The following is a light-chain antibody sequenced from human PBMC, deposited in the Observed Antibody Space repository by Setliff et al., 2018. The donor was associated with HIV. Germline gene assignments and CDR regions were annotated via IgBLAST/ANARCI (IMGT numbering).Light chain of an antibody. V-gene: IGLV2-8*01. Sequence: SVLTQPPSASGSPEQAVTISCTGTSSDVGGYNYVSWYQQHPGKAPKLMIYEVSKRPSGVPDRFSGSKYGNPAALTVSGLQAEDEADYYCSSYAGSNNRYVFGTGTKVTVL. CDR2: EVS. CDR1: SSDVGGYNY. J-gene: IGLJ1*01. CDR3: SSYAGSNNRYV.